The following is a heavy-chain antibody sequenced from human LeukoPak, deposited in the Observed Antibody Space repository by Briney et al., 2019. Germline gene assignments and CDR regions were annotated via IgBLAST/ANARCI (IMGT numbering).Heavy chain of an antibody. CDR2: IRYDGSNK. J-gene: IGHJ4*02. Sequence: GGSLRLSCAASGFTFSSYGMHWVRQAPGKGLEWVAFIRYDGSNKYYADSVKGRFTISRDNSKNTLYLQMNSLRAEDTAVYYCASWTSSSSNYWGQGTLVTVSS. CDR3: ASWTSSSSNY. V-gene: IGHV3-30*02. D-gene: IGHD6-6*01. CDR1: GFTFSSYG.